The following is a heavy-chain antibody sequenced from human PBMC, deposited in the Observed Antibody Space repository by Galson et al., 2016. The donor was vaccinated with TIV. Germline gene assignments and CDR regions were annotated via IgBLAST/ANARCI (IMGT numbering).Heavy chain of an antibody. CDR1: GYTFNNYD. Sequence: KVSCKASGYTFNNYDISWVRQATGQGLEWMGWMNPNSGNAGYAQKFQGRVTMTSNTSVNTAYMEVRSLRFEDTAVYYCARARRGYCSGGSCLPGYWGQGTLVTVSS. J-gene: IGHJ4*02. D-gene: IGHD2-15*01. V-gene: IGHV1-8*01. CDR2: MNPNSGNA. CDR3: ARARRGYCSGGSCLPGY.